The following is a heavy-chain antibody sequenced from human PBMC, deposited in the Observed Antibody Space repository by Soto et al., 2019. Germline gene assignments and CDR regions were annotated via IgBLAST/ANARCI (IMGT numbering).Heavy chain of an antibody. CDR3: AKDRYSGTYPTDFDY. Sequence: QVQLVQSGGGVVQPGRSLRLSCAGSGFTFSSYGIHWVRQAPGKGLEWVALISYDGGNEKYTESVKDRFTFSRADSHNVAYLQMSSLRTEDTAMYYCAKDRYSGTYPTDFDYWGQGSLVTVSS. CDR2: ISYDGGNE. D-gene: IGHD1-26*01. J-gene: IGHJ4*02. CDR1: GFTFSSYG. V-gene: IGHV3-30*18.